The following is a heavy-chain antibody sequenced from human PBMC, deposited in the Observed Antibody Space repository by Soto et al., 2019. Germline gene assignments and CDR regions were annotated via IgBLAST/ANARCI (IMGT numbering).Heavy chain of an antibody. D-gene: IGHD3-9*01. CDR1: GFTFSSYT. CDR3: ASGPYFEILTGYFDP. CDR2: ISSSSTSV. Sequence: EVRLVESGGGLVKPGGSLRLSCAASGFTFSSYTMNWVRQAPGKGLECVSSISSSSTSVYYADSVKGRFTISRDNAKNLLYLQMNSLRAEDTAVYYCASGPYFEILTGYFDPWGQGTLVTVSS. J-gene: IGHJ5*02. V-gene: IGHV3-21*01.